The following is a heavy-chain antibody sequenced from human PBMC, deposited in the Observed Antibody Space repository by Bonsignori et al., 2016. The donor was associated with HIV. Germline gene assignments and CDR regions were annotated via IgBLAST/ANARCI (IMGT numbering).Heavy chain of an antibody. Sequence: ETLSLTCAASGFTVSSNYMSWVRQAPGKGLEWVSVIYSGGSTYYADSVKGRFTISRDNSKNTLYLQMNSLRAEDTAVYYCAREELGITDYWGQGTLVTVSS. J-gene: IGHJ4*02. CDR3: AREELGITDY. CDR2: IYSGGST. CDR1: GFTVSSNY. D-gene: IGHD7-27*01. V-gene: IGHV3-66*01.